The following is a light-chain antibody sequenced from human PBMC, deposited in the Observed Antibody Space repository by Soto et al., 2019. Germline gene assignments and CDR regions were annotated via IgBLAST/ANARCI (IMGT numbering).Light chain of an antibody. Sequence: QSVLTQPPSASGTPGQRVTISCSGSSSNIGSNYVYWYQQLPGTVPHLLIYRNSERPSGVPDRFSGSTSGTSASLAISGLRSDDEAYYYCAAWDDSLSGVVFGGGTKLTVL. V-gene: IGLV1-47*01. J-gene: IGLJ2*01. CDR1: SSNIGSNY. CDR2: RNS. CDR3: AAWDDSLSGVV.